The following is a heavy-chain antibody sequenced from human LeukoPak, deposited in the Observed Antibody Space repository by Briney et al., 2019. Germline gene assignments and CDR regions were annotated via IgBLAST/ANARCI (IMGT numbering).Heavy chain of an antibody. CDR3: ATGRIAVAGFDY. CDR1: GYTFTSYY. D-gene: IGHD6-19*01. CDR2: INPSGGST. V-gene: IGHV1-46*01. Sequence: ASVKVSCKASGYTFTSYYMHWVRQAPGQGLEWMGIINPSGGSTSYAQKFQGRVTMTRDTPTSTVYMELSSLRSEDTAVYYCATGRIAVAGFDYWGQGTLVTVSS. J-gene: IGHJ4*02.